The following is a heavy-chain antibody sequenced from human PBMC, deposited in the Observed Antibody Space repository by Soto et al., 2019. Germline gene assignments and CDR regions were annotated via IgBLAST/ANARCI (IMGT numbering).Heavy chain of an antibody. J-gene: IGHJ5*02. V-gene: IGHV1-18*01. CDR2: ISAYTDDP. Sequence: ASVKVSCKASGNTFTNFGVTWVRQAPGQGLEWMGWISAYTDDPNYAQKFQGRVTMTIDTSTSTAYLDLRSLTSDDTAVYYCARVITGAEAWFDPWGQGTMLTV. D-gene: IGHD1-20*01. CDR1: GNTFTNFG. CDR3: ARVITGAEAWFDP.